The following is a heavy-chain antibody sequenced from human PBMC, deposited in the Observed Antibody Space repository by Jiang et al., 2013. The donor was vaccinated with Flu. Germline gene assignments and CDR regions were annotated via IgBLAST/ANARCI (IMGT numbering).Heavy chain of an antibody. CDR1: GFTFSSYG. J-gene: IGHJ6*02. D-gene: IGHD3-22*01. CDR3: AKFASSGYYPYNHYGMDV. Sequence: AASGFTFSSYGMHWVRQAPGKGLEWVAVLSYDGSNKYYVDSVKDRFTISRDNSKNTLYLQMNSLRAEDTAVYHCAKFASSGYYPYNHYGMDVWGQGTTVTVSS. CDR2: LSYDGSNK. V-gene: IGHV3-30*18.